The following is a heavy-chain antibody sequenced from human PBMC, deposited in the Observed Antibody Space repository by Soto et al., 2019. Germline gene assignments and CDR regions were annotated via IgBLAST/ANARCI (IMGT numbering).Heavy chain of an antibody. CDR3: ARVRDYYYYGMDV. CDR1: GGTFSSYA. CDR2: IIPIFGTA. J-gene: IGHJ6*02. Sequence: ASVKVSCKASGGTFSSYAISWVRQAPGQGLEWMGGIIPIFGTANYAQKFQGRVTITADESTSTAYMELSSLRSEDTAVYYCARVRDYYYYGMDVWGQGTTVTVSS. D-gene: IGHD4-17*01. V-gene: IGHV1-69*13.